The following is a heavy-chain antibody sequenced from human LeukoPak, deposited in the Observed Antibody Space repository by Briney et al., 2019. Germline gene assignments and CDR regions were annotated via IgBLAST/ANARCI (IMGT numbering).Heavy chain of an antibody. CDR1: GGSISSSSYY. CDR2: IYYSGST. D-gene: IGHD3-22*01. V-gene: IGHV4-39*07. J-gene: IGHJ4*02. CDR3: ARIGDYYYDSSGFYFDY. Sequence: PSETLSLTCTVSGGSISSSSYYWGWIRQPPGKGLEWIGSIYYSGSTYYNPSLKSRVTISVDTSKNQFSLKLSSVTAADTAVYYCARIGDYYYDSSGFYFDYWGQGTLVTVSS.